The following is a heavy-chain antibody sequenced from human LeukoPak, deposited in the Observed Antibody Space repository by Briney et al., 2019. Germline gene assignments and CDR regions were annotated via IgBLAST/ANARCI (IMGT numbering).Heavy chain of an antibody. V-gene: IGHV4-34*01. CDR1: GGSFSGYY. D-gene: IGHD2-15*01. Sequence: SETLSLTCAVYGGSFSGYYWSWIRQPPGKGLEWIGEINHSGSTNYNPSLKSRVTISVDTSKNQFSLKLSSVTAADTAVYYCARGPGLYCSGGSCYYNYYYGMVVWGQGTTVTVSS. CDR3: ARGPGLYCSGGSCYYNYYYGMVV. CDR2: INHSGST. J-gene: IGHJ6*02.